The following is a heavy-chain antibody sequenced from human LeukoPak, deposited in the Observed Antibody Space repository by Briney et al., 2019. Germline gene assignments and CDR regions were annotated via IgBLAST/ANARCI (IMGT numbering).Heavy chain of an antibody. CDR2: IYTSGST. V-gene: IGHV4-4*07. CDR3: AREHIVATIPLSYYYYGMDV. D-gene: IGHD5-12*01. CDR1: GGSISSYY. J-gene: IGHJ6*02. Sequence: SETLSLTCTVSGGSISSYYWSWTRQPAGKGLEWIGRIYTSGSTNYNPSLKSRVTMSVDTSKNQFSLKLSSVTAADTAVYYCAREHIVATIPLSYYYYGMDVWGQGTTVTVSS.